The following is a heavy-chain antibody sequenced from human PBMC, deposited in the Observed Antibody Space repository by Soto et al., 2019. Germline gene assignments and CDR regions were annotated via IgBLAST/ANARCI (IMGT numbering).Heavy chain of an antibody. CDR3: ARALADLYYFDY. J-gene: IGHJ4*02. CDR1: GGTFRSCA. V-gene: IGHV1-69*01. Sequence: VASVKVSCKASGGTFRSCAISWVRQAPGQGLEWMGGIIPIFGTANYAQKFQGRVTITADESTSTAYMELSSLRSEDTAVYYCARALADLYYFDYWGQGTLVTVSS. CDR2: IIPIFGTA.